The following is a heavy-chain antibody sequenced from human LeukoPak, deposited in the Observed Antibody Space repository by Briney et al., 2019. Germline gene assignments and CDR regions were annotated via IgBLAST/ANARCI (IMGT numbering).Heavy chain of an antibody. CDR1: GFTFNNYG. CDR2: ISYTENTK. Sequence: PGGSLRLSCAASGFTFNNYGMQWVRQAPGKGLEWVAVISYTENTKYYVDSVKGRFTISRNNSKNTLYLQMNSLRAEDTAVYYCVKESDEYSSSSSDYWGQGTLVTVSS. V-gene: IGHV3-30*18. J-gene: IGHJ4*02. D-gene: IGHD6-6*01. CDR3: VKESDEYSSSSSDY.